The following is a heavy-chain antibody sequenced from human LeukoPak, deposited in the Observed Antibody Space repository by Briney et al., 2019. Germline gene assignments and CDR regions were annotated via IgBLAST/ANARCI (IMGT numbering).Heavy chain of an antibody. V-gene: IGHV5-10-1*01. J-gene: IGHJ4*02. CDR1: GYSFTSYW. CDR2: IDPSDSYT. CDR3: ARPRFGESYVGY. Sequence: GESPRISCKGSGYSFTSYWISWVRQMPGKGLEWMGRIDPSDSYTNYSPSFQGHVTISADKSISTAYLQWSSLKASDTAMYYCARPRFGESYVGYWGQGTLVTVSS. D-gene: IGHD3-10*01.